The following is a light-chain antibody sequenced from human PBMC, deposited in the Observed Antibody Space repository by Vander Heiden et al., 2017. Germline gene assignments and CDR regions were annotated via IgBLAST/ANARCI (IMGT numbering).Light chain of an antibody. Sequence: AIRMTQSPSSFSASTGDRVTITCRASQGISSYLAWYQQKPGKAPKLLIYAASTLHSGVPSRFSGSGSGTDFTLTISCLQSEDFATYYCQQDDSYSLTFGGGTKVEIK. CDR1: QGISSY. V-gene: IGKV1-8*01. CDR3: QQDDSYSLT. J-gene: IGKJ4*01. CDR2: AAS.